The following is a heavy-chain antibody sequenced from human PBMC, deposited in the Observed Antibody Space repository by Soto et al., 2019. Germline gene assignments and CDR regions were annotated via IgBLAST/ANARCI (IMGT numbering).Heavy chain of an antibody. Sequence: GGSLRLSCTGSGFTFGDYAMSWVRQAPGKGLEWVGFIRSKAYGGTPEYAASVKGRFTISRDDSKSIAYLQMNSLKTEDTAVYYCAKDVVVGATTGLGDYYYYYGMDVWGQGTTVTVSS. V-gene: IGHV3-49*04. J-gene: IGHJ6*02. CDR3: AKDVVVGATTGLGDYYYYYGMDV. D-gene: IGHD1-26*01. CDR2: IRSKAYGGTP. CDR1: GFTFGDYA.